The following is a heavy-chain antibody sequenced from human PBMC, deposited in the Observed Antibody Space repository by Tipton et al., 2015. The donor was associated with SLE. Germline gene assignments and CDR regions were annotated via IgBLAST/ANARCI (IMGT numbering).Heavy chain of an antibody. CDR1: GGSISSYY. CDR3: ARGPTGGTNY. J-gene: IGHJ4*02. Sequence: TLSLTCTVSGGSISSYYWSWIRQPPGKGLEWIGEINHSGSTNYNPSLKSRVTISVDTSKNQFSLKLNSVTAADTAVYYCARGPTGGTNYWGQGTLVTVSS. CDR2: INHSGST. D-gene: IGHD3-16*01. V-gene: IGHV4-34*01.